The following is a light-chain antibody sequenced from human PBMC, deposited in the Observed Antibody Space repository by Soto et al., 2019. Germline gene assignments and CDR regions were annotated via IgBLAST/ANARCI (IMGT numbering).Light chain of an antibody. CDR2: GTS. CDR1: QSISSN. CDR3: QCYNNSSPWT. V-gene: IGKV3-15*01. J-gene: IGKJ1*01. Sequence: EIVMTQSPATLSASPGERATLSCRASQSISSNLAWYQQKPGQAPRLLIYGTSSRATGSPARFSGSGSGTEFKLTISIRQSEAVAVEYSQCYNNSSPWTFGQGTKVDI.